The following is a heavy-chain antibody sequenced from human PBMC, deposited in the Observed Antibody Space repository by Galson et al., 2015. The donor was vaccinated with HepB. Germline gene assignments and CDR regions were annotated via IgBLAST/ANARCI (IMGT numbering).Heavy chain of an antibody. D-gene: IGHD2-15*01. V-gene: IGHV1-3*01. CDR2: INAGNGNT. CDR1: GYNFITSA. J-gene: IGHJ4*02. Sequence: SVKVSCKASGYNFITSAMQWARQAPGQRLEWMGWINAGNGNTRYSQKFQGRVTITRDTSASTVYLELSSLRSEDTAVYYCANSIRNCFDYWGQGTLVTVSS. CDR3: ANSIRNCFDY.